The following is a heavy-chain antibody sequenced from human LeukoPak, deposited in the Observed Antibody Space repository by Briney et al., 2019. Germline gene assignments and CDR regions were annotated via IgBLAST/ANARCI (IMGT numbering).Heavy chain of an antibody. CDR3: ARVLYSSSSGNYYYYMDV. Sequence: PSETLSLTCAVSGGSIGRSSYFWGWIRQSPGKGLEWIGNIYYSGNTYYNPSLKTRVTISVDTSRNQFSLKLSSVTAADTAVYYCARVLYSSSSGNYYYYMDVWGKGTTVTVSS. D-gene: IGHD6-6*01. CDR1: GGSIGRSSYF. CDR2: IYYSGNT. V-gene: IGHV4-39*07. J-gene: IGHJ6*03.